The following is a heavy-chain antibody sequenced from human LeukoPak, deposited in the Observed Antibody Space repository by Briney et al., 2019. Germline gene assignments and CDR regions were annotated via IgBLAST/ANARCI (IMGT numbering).Heavy chain of an antibody. J-gene: IGHJ4*02. V-gene: IGHV4-34*01. Sequence: SETLSLTCAVYGGSLSGYYWSWIRQPPGKGLEWIGSIYYSGSTYYNPSLKSRVTISVDTSKNQFSLKLNSVTAADTAVYYCARRGRTMATYYFDYWGQGTLVTVSS. CDR1: GGSLSGYY. CDR2: IYYSGST. CDR3: ARRGRTMATYYFDY. D-gene: IGHD3-10*01.